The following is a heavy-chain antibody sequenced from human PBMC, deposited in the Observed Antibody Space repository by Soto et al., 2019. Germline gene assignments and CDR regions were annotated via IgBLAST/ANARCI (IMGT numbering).Heavy chain of an antibody. J-gene: IGHJ4*02. V-gene: IGHV1-69*13. Sequence: ASVKVSCKASGGTFSSYAISWVLQAPGEGLEWMGGIIPIFGTSNYAQKFQGRVTITADESTSTAYMELSSLRSEDTAVYYCAREGRYGGSYFDYWGQGTLVTVSS. CDR2: IIPIFGTS. CDR3: AREGRYGGSYFDY. CDR1: GGTFSSYA. D-gene: IGHD1-26*01.